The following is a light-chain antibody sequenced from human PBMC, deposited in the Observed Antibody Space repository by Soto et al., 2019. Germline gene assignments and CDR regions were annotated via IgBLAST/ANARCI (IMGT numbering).Light chain of an antibody. CDR2: EVS. Sequence: QSVLTQPASVSGSPGQSITISCTGTSSDVGGYNYVSWYQHHPGKAPKLMIYEVSKRPSGVSNRFSGSKSGNTASLTISGLQAEDEAAYYCTSYTSSSPYVFGTGTKLTVL. J-gene: IGLJ1*01. V-gene: IGLV2-14*01. CDR3: TSYTSSSPYV. CDR1: SSDVGGYNY.